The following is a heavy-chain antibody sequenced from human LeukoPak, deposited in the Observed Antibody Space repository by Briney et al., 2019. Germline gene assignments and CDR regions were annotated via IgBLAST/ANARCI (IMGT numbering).Heavy chain of an antibody. CDR1: GFTFSNFV. Sequence: GGSLRLSCAASGFTFSNFVMSWVRQAPGKGLEWVSGISPGGGSANYADSVKGRFTISRDNSANTLYLQMNSLTREDTAVYYCAKRGPPSPSYGNWIDPWGQGTLVTVSS. CDR2: ISPGGGSA. CDR3: AKRGPPSPSYGNWIDP. V-gene: IGHV3-23*01. D-gene: IGHD3-10*01. J-gene: IGHJ5*02.